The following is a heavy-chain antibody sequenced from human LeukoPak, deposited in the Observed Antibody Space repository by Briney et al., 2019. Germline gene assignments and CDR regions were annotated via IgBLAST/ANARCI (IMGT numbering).Heavy chain of an antibody. J-gene: IGHJ4*02. V-gene: IGHV3-72*01. CDR2: TRNKANSYTT. CDR1: GFTSSDHY. Sequence: PGGSLRLSCAASGFTSSDHYMDWVRQAPGKGLEWVGRTRNKANSYTTEYAASVKGRFTISREDSKNSLYLQMNSLKTEDTAVYYCARVRWELLIDYWGQGTLVTVSS. CDR3: ARVRWELLIDY. D-gene: IGHD1-26*01.